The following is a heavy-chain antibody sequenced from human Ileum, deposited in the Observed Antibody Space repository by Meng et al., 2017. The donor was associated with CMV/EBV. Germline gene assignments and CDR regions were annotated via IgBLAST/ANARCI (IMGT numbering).Heavy chain of an antibody. Sequence: QLQLQQPGPGLVKTSQTLFLTCAISGDSVSSTTVTWNWIRQSPSRGLEWLGRTYYRSKWFNDYALSVRGRITINPDISKNQLSLQLNSVTPEDTAVYYCVRLTGNSWLDYWGRGTLVTVSS. V-gene: IGHV6-1*01. CDR2: TYYRSKWFN. CDR3: VRLTGNSWLDY. CDR1: GDSVSSTTVT. D-gene: IGHD6-13*01. J-gene: IGHJ4*02.